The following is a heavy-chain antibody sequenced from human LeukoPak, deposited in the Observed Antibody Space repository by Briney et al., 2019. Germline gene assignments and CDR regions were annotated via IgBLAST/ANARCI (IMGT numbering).Heavy chain of an antibody. CDR1: GGSISRYY. CDR2: VYTSGST. Sequence: SETLSLTCTVSGGSISRYYWSWIRQPAGKGLEWIGSVYTSGSTNYNPSLKSRVTISLDKSKNQFSLKLSSVTAADTAVYCCATLDYGGHYWGQGTLVTVSS. J-gene: IGHJ4*02. CDR3: ATLDYGGHY. D-gene: IGHD4-17*01. V-gene: IGHV4-4*07.